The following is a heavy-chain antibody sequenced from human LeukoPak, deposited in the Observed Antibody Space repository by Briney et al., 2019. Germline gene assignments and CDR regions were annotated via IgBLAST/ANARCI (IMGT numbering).Heavy chain of an antibody. CDR3: ARHQWFGELYNYFDY. J-gene: IGHJ4*02. V-gene: IGHV4-39*01. CDR1: GFTFSDYY. CDR2: IYYSGST. D-gene: IGHD3-10*01. Sequence: GSLRLSCAASGFTFSDYYMSWIRQPPGKGLEWIGSIYYSGSTYYNPSLKSRVTISVDTSKNQFSLKLSSVTAVDTAVYYCARHQWFGELYNYFDYWGQGTLVTVSS.